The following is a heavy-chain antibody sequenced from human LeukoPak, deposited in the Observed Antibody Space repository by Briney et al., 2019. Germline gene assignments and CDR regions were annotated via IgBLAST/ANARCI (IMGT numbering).Heavy chain of an antibody. CDR1: GYTFTGYY. V-gene: IGHV1-46*01. J-gene: IGHJ4*02. Sequence: ASVKVSCKASGYTFTGYYMHWVRQAPGQGLEWMGRINPSGGSTSYAQKFQGRVTMTRDTSTSTVYMELSSLRSEDTAVYYCARDLTTMIVGTRKQGFQRRSFDYWGQGTLVTVSS. D-gene: IGHD3-22*01. CDR2: INPSGGST. CDR3: ARDLTTMIVGTRKQGFQRRSFDY.